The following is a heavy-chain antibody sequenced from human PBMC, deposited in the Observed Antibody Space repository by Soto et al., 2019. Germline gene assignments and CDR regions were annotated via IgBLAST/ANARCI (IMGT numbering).Heavy chain of an antibody. CDR3: AGNTSLQWYYMDV. CDR2: TYYRSRWYN. V-gene: IGHV6-1*01. J-gene: IGHJ6*03. CDR1: GDSVSSNSAA. D-gene: IGHD1-7*01. Sequence: QVQLQQSGPGLVRPSQTLSLTCAISGDSVSSNSAAWNWIRQSPSRGLEWLGRTYYRSRWYNDYAVSVKSRITVNPDTSKMQCPRHLNSVAPEDTAVYYCAGNTSLQWYYMDVWDKGTTVTVSS.